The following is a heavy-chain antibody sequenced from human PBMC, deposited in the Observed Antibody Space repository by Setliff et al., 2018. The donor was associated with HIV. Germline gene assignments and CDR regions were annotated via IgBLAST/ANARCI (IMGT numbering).Heavy chain of an antibody. Sequence: GGSVRLSCAASGFTFSSSGMHWVRQAPGKGLEWVAVIWYDGSYKNHADSVKGRFTISRDNSKNTLYLQMNSLRAEDTAVYYCASELLRGGETFDIWGEGTMVTVSS. CDR1: GFTFSSSG. V-gene: IGHV3-33*01. D-gene: IGHD1-26*01. J-gene: IGHJ3*02. CDR2: IWYDGSYK. CDR3: ASELLRGGETFDI.